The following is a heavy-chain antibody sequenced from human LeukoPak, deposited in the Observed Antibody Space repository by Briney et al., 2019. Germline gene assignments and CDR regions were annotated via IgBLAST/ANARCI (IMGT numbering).Heavy chain of an antibody. CDR2: IGDDDSKK. J-gene: IGHJ4*02. CDR1: RVTFSNYG. Sequence: GGSLRLSCAASRVTFSNYGMYWVRQAPGKGLEWGAFIGDDDSKKYYADSVKGRFTISRDNSKNTLYLQMNSLRVEDTAIYYCVKRGDRGNYCFDFWGQGTLVTVSS. V-gene: IGHV3-30*02. D-gene: IGHD1-26*01. CDR3: VKRGDRGNYCFDF.